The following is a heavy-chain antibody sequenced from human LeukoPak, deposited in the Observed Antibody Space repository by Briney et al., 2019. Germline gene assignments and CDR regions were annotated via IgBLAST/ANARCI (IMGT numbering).Heavy chain of an antibody. J-gene: IGHJ4*02. D-gene: IGHD3-9*01. CDR2: VSAYNGNT. V-gene: IGHV1-18*01. Sequence: ASVKVACKASGYTFTSYGFSWVRQAPGQGLEWMGWVSAYNGNTKYAQKIQGRVTMTTDTSTSTAYMELRSLRSDDTAVYYCARGDDILTDHYKGLDYWGLGTPVTVSS. CDR1: GYTFTSYG. CDR3: ARGDDILTDHYKGLDY.